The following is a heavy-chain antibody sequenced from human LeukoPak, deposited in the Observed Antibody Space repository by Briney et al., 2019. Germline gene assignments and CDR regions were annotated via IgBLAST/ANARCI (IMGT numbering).Heavy chain of an antibody. D-gene: IGHD5-12*01. CDR1: GGSISSGGYY. CDR2: IYYSGST. V-gene: IGHV4-31*03. CDR3: ARVRCSGYDPYYFDY. J-gene: IGHJ4*02. Sequence: PSQTLSLTCTVSGGSISSGGYYWSWIRQHPGKGLEWIGYIYYSGSTYYNPSLKSRVTISVDTSKNQFSLKLSSVTAADTAVYYCARVRCSGYDPYYFDYWGQGTLVTVSS.